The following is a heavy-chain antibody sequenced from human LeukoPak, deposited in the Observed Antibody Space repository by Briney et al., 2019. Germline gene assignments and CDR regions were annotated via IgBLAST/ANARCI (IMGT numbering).Heavy chain of an antibody. V-gene: IGHV4-34*01. D-gene: IGHD4-11*01. CDR3: ARNTVTTTGIGY. J-gene: IGHJ4*02. Sequence: PSETLSLTCAVYGGSFSGYYWSWIRQPPGKGLEWIGEINHSGSTNYNPSLKSRVTISVDTSKNQFSLKLSSVTAADTAVYYCARNTVTTTGIGYWGQGTLVTVSS. CDR2: INHSGST. CDR1: GGSFSGYY.